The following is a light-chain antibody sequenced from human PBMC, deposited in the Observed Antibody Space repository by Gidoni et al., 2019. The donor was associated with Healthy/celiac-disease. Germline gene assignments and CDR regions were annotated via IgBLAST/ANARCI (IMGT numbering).Light chain of an antibody. J-gene: IGLJ3*02. V-gene: IGLV2-23*02. CDR3: CSYAGSSTWV. CDR2: EVS. Sequence: QSALTQPASVSGSPGQSIPISCTGTSSDVGSYHLVSWYQQPPGKAPKLMIYEVSKRPSGVSNRFSGSKSGNTASLTISGLQAEDEADYYCCSYAGSSTWVFGGGTKLTVL. CDR1: SSDVGSYHL.